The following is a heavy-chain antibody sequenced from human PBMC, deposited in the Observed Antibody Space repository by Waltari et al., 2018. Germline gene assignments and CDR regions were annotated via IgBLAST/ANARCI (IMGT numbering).Heavy chain of an antibody. CDR3: TVITIYQLYY. J-gene: IGHJ4*02. D-gene: IGHD3-3*01. Sequence: QVQLVQSGAEVKKPGASVKVYCKASGYTLPRDDINRVRHATGQRSEWMGRRNPNSGTTGYAQKFQGRVTMITNTSISTSSMELSILRSEDTSLYYCTVITIYQLYYWVQGTLVTVSS. CDR1: GYTLPRDD. CDR2: RNPNSGTT. V-gene: IGHV1-8*01.